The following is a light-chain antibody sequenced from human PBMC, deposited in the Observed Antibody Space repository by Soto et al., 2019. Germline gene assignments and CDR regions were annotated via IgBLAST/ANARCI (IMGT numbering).Light chain of an antibody. CDR1: QGISSS. CDR3: QQLQSYPFT. V-gene: IGKV1-9*01. Sequence: DIQLTQSPSFLSASLGDRVTITCRASQGISSSLAWYQQKPGEAPNVLIYETSTLQSGVPSRFSGSGSGTEFTLTISSLQPGDFAIYFCQQLQSYPFTFGPGTKVDIK. CDR2: ETS. J-gene: IGKJ3*01.